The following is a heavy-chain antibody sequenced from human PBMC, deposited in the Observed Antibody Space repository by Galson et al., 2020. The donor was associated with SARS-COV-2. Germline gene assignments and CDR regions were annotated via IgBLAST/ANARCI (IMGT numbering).Heavy chain of an antibody. CDR1: GGSFSDYS. D-gene: IGHD2-8*01. CDR2: ISHSGST. V-gene: IGHV4-34*01. CDR3: ARGGSRPIMVFDYYYFYMDV. J-gene: IGHJ6*03. Sequence: SETLSLTCAVYGGSFSDYSWTWVRQPPGKRLEWIGEISHSGSTNYSPSLKSRVFMSVDTSKNQFSLKLRSVTAADTAVYYCARGGSRPIMVFDYYYFYMDVWGKGTTVTVSS.